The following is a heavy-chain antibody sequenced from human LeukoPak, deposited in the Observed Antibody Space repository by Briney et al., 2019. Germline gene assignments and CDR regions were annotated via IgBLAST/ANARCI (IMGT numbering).Heavy chain of an antibody. V-gene: IGHV4-31*03. D-gene: IGHD6-6*01. J-gene: IGHJ5*02. CDR1: GGSISSGGYY. CDR3: ARGPDSSSSNWFDP. CDR2: IYYSGST. Sequence: PSETLSLTCTVSGGSISSGGYYWSWIRQHPGKGLEWIGYIYYSGSTYYNPSLKCRVTISVDTSKNQFSLKLSSVTAADTAVYYCARGPDSSSSNWFDPWGQGTLVTVSS.